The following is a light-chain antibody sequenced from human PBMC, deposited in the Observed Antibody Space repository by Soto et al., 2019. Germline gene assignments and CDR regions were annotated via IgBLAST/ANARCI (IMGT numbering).Light chain of an antibody. CDR1: QSVNNNY. J-gene: IGKJ4*01. CDR2: VAS. Sequence: DIVLTQSPGTLSLSPGERATLSCRASQSVNNNYLAWYQQSPGQAPRLLIYVASTRATGIPDRFSGSGSGTDFTLTISRLEPADFSVYYCQQYSSSPPTFGGGTKV. CDR3: QQYSSSPPT. V-gene: IGKV3-20*01.